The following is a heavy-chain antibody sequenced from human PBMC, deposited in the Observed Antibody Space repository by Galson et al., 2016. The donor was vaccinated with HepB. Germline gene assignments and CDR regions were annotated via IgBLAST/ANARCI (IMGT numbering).Heavy chain of an antibody. CDR2: ISGSGGTT. D-gene: IGHD3-10*01. J-gene: IGHJ4*02. CDR3: AKGFYFFSGTSHRAFDL. CDR1: GFTFASYA. Sequence: SLRLSCAASGFTFASYAMSWVRQAPGKGLEWVSAISGSGGTTYDADPVKGRFTISRDNSKKTLYLQLNTLRPEDTAVYYCAKGFYFFSGTSHRAFDLWGQGTQVTVSS. V-gene: IGHV3-23*01.